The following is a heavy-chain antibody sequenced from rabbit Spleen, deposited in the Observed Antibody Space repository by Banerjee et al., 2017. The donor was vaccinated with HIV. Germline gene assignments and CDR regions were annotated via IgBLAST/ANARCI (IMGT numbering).Heavy chain of an antibody. J-gene: IGHJ4*01. CDR1: GFSFSSDA. D-gene: IGHD5-1*01. Sequence: QEQLEESGGDLVKPEGSLTLTCKASGFSFSSDAMCWVRQAPGKGPECIACIYNGDGSTYYATWVNGRFTISKTSSTTVTLQMTSLTAADTATYFCARDLVGVIGWNFYLWGPGTLVTVS. V-gene: IGHV1S47*01. CDR2: IYNGDGST. CDR3: ARDLVGVIGWNFYL.